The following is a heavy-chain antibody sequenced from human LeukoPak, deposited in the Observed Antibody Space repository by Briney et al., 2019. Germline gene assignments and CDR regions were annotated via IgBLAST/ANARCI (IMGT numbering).Heavy chain of an antibody. CDR2: ISAYNGNT. D-gene: IGHD5-12*01. Sequence: GASVKVSCKASGYTFTSYGISWVRQAPGQGLDWMGWISAYNGNTNYAQKLQGRVTMTTDTSTSTAYMELRSLRSDDTAVYYCARDRPVVATISHPDYWGQGTLVTVSS. V-gene: IGHV1-18*01. CDR1: GYTFTSYG. CDR3: ARDRPVVATISHPDY. J-gene: IGHJ4*02.